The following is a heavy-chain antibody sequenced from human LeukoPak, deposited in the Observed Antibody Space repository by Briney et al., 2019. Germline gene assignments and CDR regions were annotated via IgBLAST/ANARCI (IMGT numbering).Heavy chain of an antibody. CDR3: ARDLIAAAGTTWFDH. CDR2: INASGGST. V-gene: IGHV1-46*01. CDR1: GYRFSSYY. Sequence: ASVKVSCKASGYRFSSYYMHWVRQAPGQGLEWMGIINASGGSTTYAQKFQGRVTMTRDTSTSTVYMELSSLRSEDTAVYYCARDLIAAAGTTWFDHWGQGTLVTVSS. D-gene: IGHD6-13*01. J-gene: IGHJ5*02.